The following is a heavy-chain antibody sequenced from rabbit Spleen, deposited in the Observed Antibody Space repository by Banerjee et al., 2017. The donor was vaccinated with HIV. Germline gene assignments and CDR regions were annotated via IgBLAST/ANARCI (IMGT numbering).Heavy chain of an antibody. Sequence: QEQLEESGGGLVKPGGTLTLTCTASGFSFSTDYYMCWVRQAPGKGLECIACIYGGDIGIRTYYATWAKGRFTISKTSTAVTLQMTSLTAADTAAYFCARDQGYSYNFATGDFDLWGPGTLVTVS. CDR1: GFSFSTDYY. CDR2: IYGGDIGIRT. V-gene: IGHV1S45*01. CDR3: ARDQGYSYNFATGDFDL. D-gene: IGHD6-1*01. J-gene: IGHJ4*01.